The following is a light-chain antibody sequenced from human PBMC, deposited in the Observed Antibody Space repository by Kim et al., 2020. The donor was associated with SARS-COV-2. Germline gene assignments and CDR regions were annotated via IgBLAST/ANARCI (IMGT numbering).Light chain of an antibody. V-gene: IGLV2-18*02. J-gene: IGLJ1*01. CDR1: SSDVGDYNR. CDR3: NSWTSSNTFV. Sequence: QSALTQPPSVSGSPGQSVTISCTGTSSDVGDYNRVSWYQQSPGTAPKLIIYEVSHRPSGVPDRFSGSKSGNTASLTISGLQAEDEADYYCNSWTSSNTFVFGTGTKVPS. CDR2: EVS.